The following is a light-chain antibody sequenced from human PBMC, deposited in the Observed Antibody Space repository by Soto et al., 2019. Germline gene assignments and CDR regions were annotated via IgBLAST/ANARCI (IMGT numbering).Light chain of an antibody. CDR1: QSVSSY. CDR2: DAS. CDR3: QQRSNWPPWT. V-gene: IGKV3-11*01. J-gene: IGKJ1*01. Sequence: EIVLTQSPATLSLSPGERATLSCRASQSVSSYLAWYQQKPGQAPRLLIYDASNRATGIPARFSGSGSGTDFTLTISSLEPEDFAVYYCQQRSNWPPWTFGKGPRWKSN.